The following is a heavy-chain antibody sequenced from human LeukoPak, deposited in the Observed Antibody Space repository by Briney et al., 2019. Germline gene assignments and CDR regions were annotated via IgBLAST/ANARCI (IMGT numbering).Heavy chain of an antibody. D-gene: IGHD4-23*01. Sequence: SVKVSCKASGGTFSSNAISWVRQAPGQGLEWMGGIIPIFGTANYAQKFQGRVTITAVESMSTAYMELSSLRYTAVYYCARGWPAETTVVTPYNYWGQGTLVTVSS. V-gene: IGHV1-69*01. J-gene: IGHJ4*02. CDR2: IIPIFGTA. CDR3: ARGWPAETTVVTPYNY. CDR1: GGTFSSNA.